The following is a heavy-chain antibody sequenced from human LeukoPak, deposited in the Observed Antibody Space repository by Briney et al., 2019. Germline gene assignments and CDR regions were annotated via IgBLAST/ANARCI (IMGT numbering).Heavy chain of an antibody. D-gene: IGHD5-18*01. Sequence: SGTSLRLSCAASGFTFSNYAMHWVRQAPGKGLEWVAVISYDGSIKYYADSVKGRFTISRDNSKNTLYLQMNSLRAEDTAVYYCARGASGYSYGWGQGTLVTVSS. V-gene: IGHV3-30-3*01. CDR3: ARGASGYSYG. CDR2: ISYDGSIK. J-gene: IGHJ4*02. CDR1: GFTFSNYA.